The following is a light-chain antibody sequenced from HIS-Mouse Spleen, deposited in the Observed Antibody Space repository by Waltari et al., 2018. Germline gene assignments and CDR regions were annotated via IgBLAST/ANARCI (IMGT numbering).Light chain of an antibody. CDR2: EDS. J-gene: IGLJ2*01. V-gene: IGLV3-10*01. CDR1: ALPKNY. CDR3: YSASSSGKHRV. Sequence: SYELTQPPSVSVSPGQTARITCSGDALPKNYAYWYQQKSGQAPVQVIYEDSKRPSGRPERVSGSSSGTMATLTISGAQVEDEADYLCYSASSSGKHRVFGGGTKLTV.